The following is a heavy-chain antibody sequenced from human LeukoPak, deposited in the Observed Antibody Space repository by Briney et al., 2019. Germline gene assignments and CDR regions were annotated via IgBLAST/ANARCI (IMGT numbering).Heavy chain of an antibody. Sequence: ASVKVSCKAPEYTFGIYNIHWVRQAPGQGLEWMGIINPSGGNTNYAQKFQGRVTLTTDTSTSTVYMELSSMRSEDTAVYFCAIMQLPFGVVVSEHVSYTDVWSNGTTVIVSS. CDR2: INPSGGNT. J-gene: IGHJ6*03. CDR1: EYTFGIYN. CDR3: AIMQLPFGVVVSEHVSYTDV. V-gene: IGHV1-46*03. D-gene: IGHD3-3*01.